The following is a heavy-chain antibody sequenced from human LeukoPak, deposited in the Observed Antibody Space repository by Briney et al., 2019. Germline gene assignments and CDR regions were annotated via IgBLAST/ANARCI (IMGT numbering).Heavy chain of an antibody. CDR2: IYHSGST. J-gene: IGHJ5*02. D-gene: IGHD6-13*01. CDR3: ARDPGDYSSSWLHGNWFDP. V-gene: IGHV4-39*07. CDR1: GGSISSGGYY. Sequence: SQTLSLTCTVSGGSISSGGYYWGWIRQPPGKGLEWIGSIYHSGSTYYNPSLKSRVTISVDTSKNQFSLKLSSVTAADTAVYYCARDPGDYSSSWLHGNWFDPWGQGTLVTVSS.